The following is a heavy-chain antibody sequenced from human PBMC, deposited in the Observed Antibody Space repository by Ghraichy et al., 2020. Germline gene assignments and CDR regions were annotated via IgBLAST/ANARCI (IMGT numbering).Heavy chain of an antibody. CDR2: LYYSGST. CDR1: GGPITSNIYF. D-gene: IGHD3-22*01. Sequence: SQTLSITCSVSGGPITSNIYFWGWIRQPPGKGLEWIGSLYYSGSTYYNPSLKSRVTILADTSKNQFSLKLSSVTAADTAVYYCAAPYYYDSSGYKYKAVFDIWGQGTMVTVSS. V-gene: IGHV4-39*01. J-gene: IGHJ3*02. CDR3: AAPYYYDSSGYKYKAVFDI.